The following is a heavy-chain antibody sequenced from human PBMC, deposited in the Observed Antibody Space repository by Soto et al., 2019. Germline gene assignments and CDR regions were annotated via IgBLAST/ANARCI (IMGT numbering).Heavy chain of an antibody. Sequence: EVQLVESGGSLFQPGGSLRLSCEASGFTFSTYWMHWVRQAPGQGLVWLSRINADGRTTNYADSVRGRFTISRDNAKNTLFLQVNSLRAEDTAVYYCATAGQFRFDNWGQGALVTVSS. CDR1: GFTFSTYW. CDR2: INADGRTT. D-gene: IGHD2-21*01. CDR3: ATAGQFRFDN. J-gene: IGHJ4*02. V-gene: IGHV3-74*01.